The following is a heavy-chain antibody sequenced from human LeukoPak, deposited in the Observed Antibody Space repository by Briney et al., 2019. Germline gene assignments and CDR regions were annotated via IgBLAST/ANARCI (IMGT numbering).Heavy chain of an antibody. CDR3: ARFRTRSGWTHYFDY. V-gene: IGHV4-59*01. D-gene: IGHD6-19*01. CDR1: GGSISSYY. Sequence: PSETLSLTCTVSGGSISSYYWSWIRQPPGKGLEWIGYIYYSGSTNYNPSLKSRVTISVDTSKNQFSLKLSSVTAADTAVYYCARFRTRSGWTHYFDYWGQGTLVTVSS. CDR2: IYYSGST. J-gene: IGHJ4*02.